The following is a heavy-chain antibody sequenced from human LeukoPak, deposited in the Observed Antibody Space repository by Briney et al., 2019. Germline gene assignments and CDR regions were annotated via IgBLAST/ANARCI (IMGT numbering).Heavy chain of an antibody. Sequence: PVASVKVSCKVSGYTLTELSMHWVRQAPGKGLEWMGGFDPEDGETIYAQKFQGRVTMTEDTSTDTAYMELSSLRSEDTAVYYCATEIAAATPGFHYYYYMDVWGKGTTVTVSS. CDR2: FDPEDGET. CDR1: GYTLTELS. D-gene: IGHD6-13*01. CDR3: ATEIAAATPGFHYYYYMDV. V-gene: IGHV1-24*01. J-gene: IGHJ6*03.